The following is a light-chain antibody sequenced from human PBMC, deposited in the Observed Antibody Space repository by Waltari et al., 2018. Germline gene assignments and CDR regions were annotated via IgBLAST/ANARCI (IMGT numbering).Light chain of an antibody. CDR3: QQNDTHPSA. J-gene: IGKJ5*01. Sequence: DIQMTQSPSSLSASVEDRVTISCRASQNVTSYLNWYQQKPGKAPKLLIYEASRLHSGVPSRFSGSQSGTDFTFTISFLQPEDFATYYCQQNDTHPSAFGQGTQLEIK. CDR1: QNVTSY. CDR2: EAS. V-gene: IGKV1-39*01.